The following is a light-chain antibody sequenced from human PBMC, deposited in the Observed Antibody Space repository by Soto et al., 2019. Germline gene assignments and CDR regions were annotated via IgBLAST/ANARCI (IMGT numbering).Light chain of an antibody. CDR1: SSDFGGYNY. J-gene: IGLJ1*01. CDR3: SSYTSSSTLRV. V-gene: IGLV2-14*01. Sequence: QSALTQPASVSGSPGQSITISCTGTSSDFGGYNYVSWYQQHPGKAPKLMIYDVSNRPSGVSNRFSGSKSGNTASLTISGLQAEDEADYYCSSYTSSSTLRVFGNGTKVTVL. CDR2: DVS.